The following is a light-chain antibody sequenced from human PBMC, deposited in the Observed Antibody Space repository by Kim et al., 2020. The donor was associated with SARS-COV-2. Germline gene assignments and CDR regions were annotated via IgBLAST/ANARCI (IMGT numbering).Light chain of an antibody. V-gene: IGLV2-23*02. CDR2: DIS. CDR3: CSFTSAVNWM. CDR1: ISDIGTYSL. Sequence: GQSNTISCSGTISDIGTYSLISWYQQHPGKAPRLIIFDISKRPSGVSGRFSGSKSGNTASLTISGLQPDDEADYFCCSFTSAVNWMFGGGTKLTVL. J-gene: IGLJ3*02.